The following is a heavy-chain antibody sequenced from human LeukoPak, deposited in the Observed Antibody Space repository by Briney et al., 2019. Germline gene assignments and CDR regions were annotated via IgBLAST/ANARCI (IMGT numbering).Heavy chain of an antibody. D-gene: IGHD2-15*01. CDR1: GVSISSNYYS. J-gene: IGHJ4*02. CDR3: ARGSCSAGSCYSLDY. CDR2: IYYTGST. Sequence: SETLSLTCIVSGVSISSNYYSWGWIRQPPGKGLEWIGSIYYTGSTYYTPSLKSRVTISLDASKNQISLKLSSVTAADTAVYYCARGSCSAGSCYSLDYWGQGTLVAVSS. V-gene: IGHV4-39*07.